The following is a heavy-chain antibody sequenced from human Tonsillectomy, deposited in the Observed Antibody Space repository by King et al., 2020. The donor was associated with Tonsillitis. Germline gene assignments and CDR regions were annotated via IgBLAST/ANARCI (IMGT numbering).Heavy chain of an antibody. Sequence: VQLVESGAEVKKPGASVKVSCKASGYTFTGYYMHWVRQAPGQGLEWMGWINPNSGGTNYEQKFQGRVTMTRDTSISTAYMELSRLRSDDTAVYYCVRDSRIWFGSNDAFDIWGQGTMVTVSS. CDR1: GYTFTGYY. CDR2: INPNSGGT. D-gene: IGHD3-10*01. J-gene: IGHJ3*02. V-gene: IGHV1-2*02. CDR3: VRDSRIWFGSNDAFDI.